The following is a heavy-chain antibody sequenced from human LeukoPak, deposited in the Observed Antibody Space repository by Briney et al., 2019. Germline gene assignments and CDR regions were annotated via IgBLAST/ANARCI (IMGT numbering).Heavy chain of an antibody. V-gene: IGHV3-23*01. Sequence: QPGGSLRLSCAASGFTFTTNAMSWVRQAPGKGLEWVSAISGRTGATYYADSEKGRFTISRDNSKDTLYLQMNSLTAEDTAVYYCAKDPRGGYSGSWYFDYWGQGTLVTVSS. CDR2: ISGRTGAT. CDR3: AKDPRGGYSGSWYFDY. CDR1: GFTFTTNA. D-gene: IGHD5-12*01. J-gene: IGHJ4*02.